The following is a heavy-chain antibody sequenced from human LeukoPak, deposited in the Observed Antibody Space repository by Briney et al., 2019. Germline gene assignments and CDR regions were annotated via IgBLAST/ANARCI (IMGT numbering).Heavy chain of an antibody. Sequence: ASVKVSCKASGYTFTGYYMHWVRQVPGQGLEWMGWISAYNGNTNYAQKLQGRATMTTDTSTSTAYMELRSLRSDDTAVYYCARHFYGSGTYYHFDYWGQGTLVTVSS. CDR1: GYTFTGYY. J-gene: IGHJ4*02. D-gene: IGHD3-10*01. V-gene: IGHV1-18*04. CDR2: ISAYNGNT. CDR3: ARHFYGSGTYYHFDY.